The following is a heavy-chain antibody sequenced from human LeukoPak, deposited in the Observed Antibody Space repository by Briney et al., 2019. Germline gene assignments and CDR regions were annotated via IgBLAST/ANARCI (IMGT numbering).Heavy chain of an antibody. CDR3: ARGSYCSSTSCSRGRFDP. V-gene: IGHV1-58*01. CDR1: GFTFTSSA. Sequence: SVKVSCKASGFTFTSSAVQWVRQARGQRLEWIGWIVVGSGNTNYAQKFQERVTITRDMSTSTAYMELSSLRSEDTAVYYCARGSYCSSTSCSRGRFDPWGQGTLVTVSS. J-gene: IGHJ5*02. D-gene: IGHD2-2*01. CDR2: IVVGSGNT.